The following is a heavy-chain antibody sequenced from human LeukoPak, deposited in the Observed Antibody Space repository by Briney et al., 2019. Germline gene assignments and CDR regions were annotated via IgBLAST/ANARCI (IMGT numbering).Heavy chain of an antibody. Sequence: PGGSLRLSCAASGFTFSNHWMSWVRQAPGKGLEWVANIKQDGSEKYYADSVKGRFTISRDNSKNTLYLQMNSLRAEDTAVYYCAKDTKGYCSSWGQGTLVTVSS. D-gene: IGHD2-15*01. J-gene: IGHJ4*02. CDR1: GFTFSNHW. CDR3: AKDTKGYCSS. V-gene: IGHV3-7*01. CDR2: IKQDGSEK.